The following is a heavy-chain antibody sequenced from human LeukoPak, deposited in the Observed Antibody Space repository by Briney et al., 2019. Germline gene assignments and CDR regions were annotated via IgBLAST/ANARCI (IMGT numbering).Heavy chain of an antibody. CDR3: ARDPGSGYEEHFDY. CDR1: GFIFSDYY. V-gene: IGHV3-11*01. CDR2: ISSSGSTM. D-gene: IGHD5-12*01. J-gene: IGHJ4*02. Sequence: GGSLRLSCAASGFIFSDYYMSWIRQAPGKGLEWVSYISSSGSTMYYTDSVKGRFTISRDNAKDSLYLQMNSLRAEDTAVYYCARDPGSGYEEHFDYWGQGTLVTVFS.